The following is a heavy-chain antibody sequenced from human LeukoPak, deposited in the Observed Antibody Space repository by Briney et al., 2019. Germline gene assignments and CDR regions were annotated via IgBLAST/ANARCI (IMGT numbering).Heavy chain of an antibody. CDR3: ARSSSWSGGVDY. D-gene: IGHD6-13*01. Sequence: SETLSLTCTVSGGSISSGSYYWSWIRQPPGKGLEWIGYIYYSGSTNYNPSLKSRVTISVDTSKNQFSLKLSSVTAADTAVYYCARSSSWSGGVDYWGQGTLVTVSS. CDR1: GGSISSGSYY. V-gene: IGHV4-61*01. J-gene: IGHJ4*02. CDR2: IYYSGST.